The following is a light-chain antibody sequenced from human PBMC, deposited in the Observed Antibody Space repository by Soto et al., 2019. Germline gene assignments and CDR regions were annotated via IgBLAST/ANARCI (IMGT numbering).Light chain of an antibody. CDR2: GAS. J-gene: IGKJ5*01. Sequence: EIVLTQSPGTLSLSPGERATLSCRASQSVSSNFFAWYQQQPGQAPSLLIYGASRRATGIPDRFSGSGSGTDFTLTISRLEAEDFALYYCQHYGSSPSTFGQGTRLEIK. CDR1: QSVSSNF. V-gene: IGKV3-20*01. CDR3: QHYGSSPST.